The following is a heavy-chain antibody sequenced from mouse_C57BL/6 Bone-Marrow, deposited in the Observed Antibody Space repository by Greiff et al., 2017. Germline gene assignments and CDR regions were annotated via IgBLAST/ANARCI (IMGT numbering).Heavy chain of an antibody. CDR2: ISSGGSYT. J-gene: IGHJ4*01. CDR3: ARTTKYYYAMDY. Sequence: EVQGVESGGDLVKPGGSLKLSCAASGFTFSSYGMSWVRQTPDKRLEWVATISSGGSYTYYPDNVKGRFTISRDNAKNTLYLQMSSLKSEETAMYYCARTTKYYYAMDYWGQGTSVTVSS. CDR1: GFTFSSYG. D-gene: IGHD1-3*01. V-gene: IGHV5-6*01.